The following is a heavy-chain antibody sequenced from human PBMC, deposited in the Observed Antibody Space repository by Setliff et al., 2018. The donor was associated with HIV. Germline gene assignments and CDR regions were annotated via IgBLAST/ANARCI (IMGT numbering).Heavy chain of an antibody. CDR1: GYSISSGYY. CDR3: ARDVLDFVISVYGF. CDR2: IYRSGST. V-gene: IGHV4-38-2*02. J-gene: IGHJ4*02. Sequence: SEILSLTCAVSGYSISSGYYWGWIRQPPGKGLYCIGRIYRSGSTYYTPSLKRRVTISVDTSKNQFSLRLRSVTAADTAVYYCARDVLDFVISVYGFWGQGIPVTVSS. D-gene: IGHD3-16*02.